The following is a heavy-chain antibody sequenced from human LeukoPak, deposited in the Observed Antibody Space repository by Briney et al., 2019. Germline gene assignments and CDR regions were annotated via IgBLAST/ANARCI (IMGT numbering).Heavy chain of an antibody. J-gene: IGHJ6*04. V-gene: IGHV4-34*01. CDR3: ARGPEGGMDV. CDR2: INHSGST. CDR1: GGSFSGYY. Sequence: SETLSLTCAVYGGSFSGYYWSWIRQPPGKGLEWIGEINHSGSTNYNPSLRSRVTISVDTSKNQFSLKLSSVTAADTAVYYCARGPEGGMDVWGKRTTVTVSS.